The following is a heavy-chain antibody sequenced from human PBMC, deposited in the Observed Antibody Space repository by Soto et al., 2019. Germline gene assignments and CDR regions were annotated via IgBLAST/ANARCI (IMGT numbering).Heavy chain of an antibody. D-gene: IGHD5-18*01. CDR2: IGGYKGNT. Sequence: ASVKVSCKASGYTFTNYGVSWVRQAPGQGLEWMGWIGGYKGNTNYPQKLQGRGTLTTDTSTSTAYMELRSLRSDDTAVYYCAPHTLDTGMPSGYWGQGTLVNVSS. J-gene: IGHJ4*02. V-gene: IGHV1-18*01. CDR3: APHTLDTGMPSGY. CDR1: GYTFTNYG.